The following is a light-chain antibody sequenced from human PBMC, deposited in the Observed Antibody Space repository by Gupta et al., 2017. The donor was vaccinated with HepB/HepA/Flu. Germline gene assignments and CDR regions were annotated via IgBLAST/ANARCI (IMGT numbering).Light chain of an antibody. CDR2: DVS. Sequence: QSALTRPASVSGSPGQSFTISCTGTSSDVGGYNYVSWYQQHPGKAPKLMMYDVSNRPSGVSNRFSGSKSGNTASLTISGLQAEDEADYYCSSYTSSSTLVVFGGGTKLTVL. CDR3: SSYTSSSTLVV. J-gene: IGLJ2*01. CDR1: SSDVGGYNY. V-gene: IGLV2-14*03.